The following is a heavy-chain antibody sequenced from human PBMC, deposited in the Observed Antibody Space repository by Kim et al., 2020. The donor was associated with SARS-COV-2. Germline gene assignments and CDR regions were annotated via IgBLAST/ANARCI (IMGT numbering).Heavy chain of an antibody. CDR2: IYYSGST. V-gene: IGHV4-39*01. CDR3: ARPYSSGWYGGGDYFDY. J-gene: IGHJ4*02. Sequence: SETLSLTCTVSGGSISSSSYYWGWIRQPPGKGLEWIGSIYYSGSTYYNPSLKSRVTISVDTSKNQFSLKLSSVTAADTAVYYCARPYSSGWYGGGDYFDYWGQGTLVTVSS. D-gene: IGHD6-19*01. CDR1: GGSISSSSYY.